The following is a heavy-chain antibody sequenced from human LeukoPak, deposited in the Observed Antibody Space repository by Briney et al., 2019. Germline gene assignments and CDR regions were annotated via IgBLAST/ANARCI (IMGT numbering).Heavy chain of an antibody. D-gene: IGHD4-17*01. J-gene: IGHJ4*02. V-gene: IGHV3-53*01. CDR1: GFTVSSNY. CDR3: ARHSRGYGDYFSY. CDR2: IYSGGST. Sequence: GGSLRLSCAASGFTVSSNYMSWVRQAPGKGLEWVSVIYSGGSTYYADSVKGRFTTSRDNSKNTLYLQMNSLRAEDTAVYYCARHSRGYGDYFSYWGQGTLVTVSS.